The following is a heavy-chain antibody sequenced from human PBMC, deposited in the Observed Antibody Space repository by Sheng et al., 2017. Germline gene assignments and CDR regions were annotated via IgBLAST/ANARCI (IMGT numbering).Heavy chain of an antibody. CDR2: IIPMFGTS. D-gene: IGHD3-16*02. Sequence: QVQLVQSGAEVKKPGSSVKVSCKASGGTFTSHGISWVRQAPGQGLEWMGGIIPMFGTSNYAQKFQGRVTITADESTTTAYMEVSSLRSEDTAVYYCARGTVWGSYRTLPFDYWGQGTLVTVSS. CDR3: ARGTVWGSYRTLPFDY. J-gene: IGHJ4*02. V-gene: IGHV1-69*13. CDR1: GGTFTSHG.